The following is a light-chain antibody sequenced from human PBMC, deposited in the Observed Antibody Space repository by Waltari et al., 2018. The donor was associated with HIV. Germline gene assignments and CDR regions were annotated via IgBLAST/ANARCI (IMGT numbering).Light chain of an antibody. Sequence: HSALTQPASVSGSPGQSVTISCTATTSDIGISNFVSWYQQHPGNAPQLMLYGVIDRALGVSDRFSGSKAGDTASLTISGLQAEDEADYYCSSYTGSDTLVFGGGTKLTVL. CDR1: TSDIGISNF. J-gene: IGLJ2*01. CDR2: GVI. V-gene: IGLV2-14*01. CDR3: SSYTGSDTLV.